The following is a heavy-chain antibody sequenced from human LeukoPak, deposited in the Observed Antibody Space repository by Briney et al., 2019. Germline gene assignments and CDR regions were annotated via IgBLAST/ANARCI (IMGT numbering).Heavy chain of an antibody. Sequence: ASVKVSCKASGGTFSSYAISWVRQAPGQGLEWMGGIFPIFGTANYAQKFQGRVTITTDESTSTAYMELSSLRSEDTAVYYCARVGAARRNYYYYMDVWGKGTTVTVSS. CDR1: GGTFSSYA. CDR2: IFPIFGTA. D-gene: IGHD6-6*01. CDR3: ARVGAARRNYYYYMDV. V-gene: IGHV1-69*05. J-gene: IGHJ6*03.